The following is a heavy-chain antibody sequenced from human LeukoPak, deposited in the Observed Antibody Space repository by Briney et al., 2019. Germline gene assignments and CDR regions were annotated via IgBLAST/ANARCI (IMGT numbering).Heavy chain of an antibody. CDR2: IFYSGRT. CDR1: GGSISSYF. D-gene: IGHD3-10*01. CDR3: ARIYGSGSYVDY. V-gene: IGHV4-59*01. Sequence: SETLSLTCTVSGGSISSYFWTWIRQPPGKGLECIGYIFYSGRTNYNPSLKSRVTISADTSKNQSSLKPSSVTDADTAVYYCARIYGSGSYVDYWGQGTLVTVSS. J-gene: IGHJ4*02.